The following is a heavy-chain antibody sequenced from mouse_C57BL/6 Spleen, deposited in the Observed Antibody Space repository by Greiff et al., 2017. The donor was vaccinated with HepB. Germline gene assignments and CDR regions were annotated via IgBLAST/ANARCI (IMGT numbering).Heavy chain of an antibody. D-gene: IGHD1-1*01. CDR1: GYSFTSYY. Sequence: QVQLQQSGPELVKPGASVKISCKASGYSFTSYYIHWVKQRPGQGLEWIGWIYPGSGNTKYNEKFKGKATLTADTSSSTAYMQLSSLTSEDSAVYYCARSEITTVVPHFDYWGQGTTLTVSS. CDR3: ARSEITTVVPHFDY. CDR2: IYPGSGNT. J-gene: IGHJ2*01. V-gene: IGHV1-66*01.